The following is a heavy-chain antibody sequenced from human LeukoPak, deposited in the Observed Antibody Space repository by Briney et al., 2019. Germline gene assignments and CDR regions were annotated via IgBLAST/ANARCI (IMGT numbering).Heavy chain of an antibody. V-gene: IGHV4-34*01. CDR1: GGSFSGFY. J-gene: IGHJ6*03. CDR2: INHSGST. D-gene: IGHD1-20*01. CDR3: ARGLTGIVYYYYYMDV. Sequence: SETPSPTCAVYGGSFSGFYWSWIRHPPWKGLEVIGEINHSGSTNYNPSLKSRVTISVDTSKNQFSLKLSSVTAADTAVYYCARGLTGIVYYYYYMDVWGKGTTVTVSS.